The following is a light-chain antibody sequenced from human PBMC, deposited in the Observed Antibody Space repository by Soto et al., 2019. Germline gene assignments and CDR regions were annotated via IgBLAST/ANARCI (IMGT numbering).Light chain of an antibody. J-gene: IGKJ5*01. CDR1: QSISTY. Sequence: DIQMTQSPSSLSASVGDRVTIACRASQSISTYVNWYQHKPGNAPKLLIYAASMLQTGVPSRFSGSRSGTLFTLSISSLQPEDFATYYCQQTYSTLPLTFGQGTRLDIK. CDR3: QQTYSTLPLT. CDR2: AAS. V-gene: IGKV1-39*01.